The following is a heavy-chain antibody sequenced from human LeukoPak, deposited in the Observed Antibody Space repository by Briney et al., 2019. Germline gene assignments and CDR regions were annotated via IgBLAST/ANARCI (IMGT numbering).Heavy chain of an antibody. CDR3: ARQGRGIQLQTYFDY. J-gene: IGHJ4*02. Sequence: PSETLSLTCSVSGGSISSGDYYWSSIRQPPGKGLEWIGHIYYSGSTHHNPSLKSRVTISVDTSKNQFSLKLSSVTATDTAVYYCARQGRGIQLQTYFDYWGQGTLVTVSS. D-gene: IGHD2-2*01. CDR1: GGSISSGDYY. CDR2: IYYSGST. V-gene: IGHV4-30-4*01.